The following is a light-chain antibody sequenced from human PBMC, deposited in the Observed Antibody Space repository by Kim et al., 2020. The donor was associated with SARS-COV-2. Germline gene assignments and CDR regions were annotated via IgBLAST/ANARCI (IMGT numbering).Light chain of an antibody. CDR3: QKCDSAPWT. CDR1: QDISNY. J-gene: IGKJ1*01. CDR2: AAS. V-gene: IGKV1-27*01. Sequence: ASGGDRVTITGRAIQDISNYLAWFQLKPGKAPKLLIYAASALQPGVPSRFSGSGSGTDFTLTVTSLQPEDVATYYCQKCDSAPWTFGQGTKVDIK.